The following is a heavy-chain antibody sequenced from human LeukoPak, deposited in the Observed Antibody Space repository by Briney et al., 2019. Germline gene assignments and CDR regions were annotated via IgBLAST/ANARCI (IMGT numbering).Heavy chain of an antibody. CDR3: ARGSPKLDS. CDR2: ISHSGTT. V-gene: IGHV4-34*01. J-gene: IGHJ5*01. Sequence: SETLSLICAVYGGSFSGYNWNWIRQPPGKGLEWIGEISHSGTTNYNPALKSRVTMSVDTSKNQISLNLISVTAADTAVYYCARGSPKLDSWGQGTLVSVSS. CDR1: GGSFSGYN.